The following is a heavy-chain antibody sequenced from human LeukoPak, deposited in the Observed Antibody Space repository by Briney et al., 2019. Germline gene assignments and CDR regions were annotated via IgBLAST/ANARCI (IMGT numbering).Heavy chain of an antibody. CDR2: IVASDSYT. CDR3: ASRGYSYGRDFDY. V-gene: IGHV5-10-1*01. CDR1: GYSFTSYW. J-gene: IGHJ4*02. D-gene: IGHD5-18*01. Sequence: GESLKISGKGSGYSFTSYWISWVRQMPGKGLEWMGRIVASDSYTNSDPSFQGHVTISAHKSISTAYLQWSSLKASDTAMYYCASRGYSYGRDFDYWGQGTLVTVFS.